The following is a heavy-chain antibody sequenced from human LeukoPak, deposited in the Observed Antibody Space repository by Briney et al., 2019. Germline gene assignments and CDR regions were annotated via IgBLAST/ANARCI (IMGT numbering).Heavy chain of an antibody. CDR3: ARDDSSGWYPDI. CDR2: IYYSGST. J-gene: IGHJ3*02. V-gene: IGHV4-59*01. Sequence: SETLSLTXTVSGGSISSYYWSWIRQPPGKGLEWIGYIYYSGSTNYNPSLKSRVTISVDTSKNQFSLKLSSVTAADTAVYYCARDDSSGWYPDIWGQGTMVTVSS. D-gene: IGHD6-19*01. CDR1: GGSISSYY.